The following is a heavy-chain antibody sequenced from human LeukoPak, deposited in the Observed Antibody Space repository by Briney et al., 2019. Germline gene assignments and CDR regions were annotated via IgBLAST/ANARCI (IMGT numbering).Heavy chain of an antibody. V-gene: IGHV4-31*03. CDR3: ARSDGDYHWYFDL. J-gene: IGHJ2*01. Sequence: PSETLSLTCTVSGGSISSGGYYWSWLRPHPGKGLEWIGYIYYSGSTYYNPSLKSRVTISVDTSKNQFSLKLSSVTAADTAVYYCARSDGDYHWYFDLWGRGTLVTVSS. CDR1: GGSISSGGYY. D-gene: IGHD4-17*01. CDR2: IYYSGST.